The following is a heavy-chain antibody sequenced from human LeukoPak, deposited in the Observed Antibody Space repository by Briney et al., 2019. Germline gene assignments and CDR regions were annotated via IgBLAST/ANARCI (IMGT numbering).Heavy chain of an antibody. D-gene: IGHD3-9*01. CDR2: INNVASHI. V-gene: IGHV3-21*01. J-gene: IGHJ4*02. CDR3: ARDPTHYLRYGYFDY. Sequence: GGSLRLSCAASGFTFSNYGMHWVRQAPGKGLEWVSSINNVASHIYCAGSVRGRFTISRDNAKNLLYLQMDSLRAEDTAVYYCARDPTHYLRYGYFDYWGQGTLVTVSS. CDR1: GFTFSNYG.